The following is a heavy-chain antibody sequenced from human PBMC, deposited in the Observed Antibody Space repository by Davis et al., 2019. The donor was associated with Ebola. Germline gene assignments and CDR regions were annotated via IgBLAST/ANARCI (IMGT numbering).Heavy chain of an antibody. CDR3: ARSFLVWSPDSSGYYYSYYYYGMDV. CDR1: GFTFSSYS. D-gene: IGHD3-22*01. V-gene: IGHV3-21*01. CDR2: ISSSSSYI. J-gene: IGHJ6*04. Sequence: GESLKISCAASGFTFSSYSMNWVRQAPGKGLEWVSSISSSSSYIYYADSVKGRFTISRDNAKNSLYLQMNSLRAEDTAVYYCARSFLVWSPDSSGYYYSYYYYGMDVWGKGTTVTVSS.